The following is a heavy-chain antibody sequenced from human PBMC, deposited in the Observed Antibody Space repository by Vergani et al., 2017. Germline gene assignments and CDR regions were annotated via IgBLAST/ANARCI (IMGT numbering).Heavy chain of an antibody. CDR1: GESIRSGSHY. V-gene: IGHV4-61*02. J-gene: IGHJ4*02. CDR2: THTGGST. Sequence: QVKLQESGPGLLKPSQTLSLTCTVSGESIRSGSHYWSWIRQPAGKGPEWIGHTHTGGSTDPNPSFKSRVSISVDTAKSQSSLKLNSVTVADTAVYYCARSRPYCTSGSCPAIWGQGTLVTVSA. D-gene: IGHD2-15*01. CDR3: ARSRPYCTSGSCPAI.